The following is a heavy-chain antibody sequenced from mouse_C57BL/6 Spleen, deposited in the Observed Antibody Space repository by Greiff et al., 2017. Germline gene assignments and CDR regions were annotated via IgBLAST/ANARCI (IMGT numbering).Heavy chain of an antibody. D-gene: IGHD2-3*01. CDR2: ISYDGSN. V-gene: IGHV3-6*01. CDR3: AMAYDAYFDY. Sequence: EVHLVESGPGLVKPSQSLSLTCSVTGYSITSGYYWNWIRQFPGNKLEWMGYISYDGSNNYNPSLKNRISITRDTSKNQFFLKLNSVTTEDTATYYCAMAYDAYFDYWGQGTTLTVSS. CDR1: GYSITSGYY. J-gene: IGHJ2*01.